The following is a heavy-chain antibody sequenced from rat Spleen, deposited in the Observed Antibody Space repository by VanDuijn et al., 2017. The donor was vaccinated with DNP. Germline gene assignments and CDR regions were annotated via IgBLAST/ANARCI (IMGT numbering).Heavy chain of an antibody. Sequence: EVQLVESGGGLVQPGRSLKLSCAASGFTFSDYYMAWVRQAPTKGLEWVASISYDGGSTYYRDSVKGRFTISRDNAKSSLYLQMDSLRSEDTATYYCTTDYPHVSYYGYAMDAWGQGTSVTVSS. CDR1: GFTFSDYY. V-gene: IGHV5-20*01. D-gene: IGHD1-6*01. CDR3: TTDYPHVSYYGYAMDA. J-gene: IGHJ4*01. CDR2: ISYDGGST.